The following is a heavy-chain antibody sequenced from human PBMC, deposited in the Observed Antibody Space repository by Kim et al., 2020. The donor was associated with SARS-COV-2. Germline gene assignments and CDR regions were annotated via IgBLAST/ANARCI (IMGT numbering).Heavy chain of an antibody. CDR3: ARDESGMIPGY. Sequence: SETLSLTCTVSGGSISSSSYYWGWIRQPPGKGLEWIGSIYYSGSTYYNPSLKSRVTISVDTSKNQFSLKLSSVTAADTAVYYCARDESGMIPGYWGQGTL. CDR2: IYYSGST. CDR1: GGSISSSSYY. D-gene: IGHD3-22*01. V-gene: IGHV4-39*07. J-gene: IGHJ4*02.